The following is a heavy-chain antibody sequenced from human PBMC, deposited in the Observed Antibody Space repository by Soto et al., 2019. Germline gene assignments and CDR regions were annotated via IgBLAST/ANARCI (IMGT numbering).Heavy chain of an antibody. CDR1: GLNFNGYT. Sequence: GGSLRLSCAASGLNFNGYTMSWVRQAPGQGLEWVSGIAETGSSTYYADSVKGRFTISRDNAKNSLYLQMNSLRAEDTALYYCAKDVGSGWYTFDYWGQGTLVTVSS. V-gene: IGHV3-23*01. D-gene: IGHD6-19*01. J-gene: IGHJ4*02. CDR2: IAETGSST. CDR3: AKDVGSGWYTFDY.